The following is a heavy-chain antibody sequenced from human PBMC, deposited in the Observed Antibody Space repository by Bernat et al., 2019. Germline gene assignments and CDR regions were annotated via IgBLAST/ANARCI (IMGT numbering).Heavy chain of an antibody. J-gene: IGHJ4*02. D-gene: IGHD3-10*01. CDR2: IYYSGRT. Sequence: QLQLQESGPGLVKPSETLSLTCTVSGGSISSSSYYWGWIRQPPGKGLEWIGSIYYSGRTYYNPSLKSRVTITVDTSKNQFALKLSSVTAADTAVYYCAGHRGSPNFDYWGQGTLVTVSS. CDR1: GGSISSSSYY. V-gene: IGHV4-39*01. CDR3: AGHRGSPNFDY.